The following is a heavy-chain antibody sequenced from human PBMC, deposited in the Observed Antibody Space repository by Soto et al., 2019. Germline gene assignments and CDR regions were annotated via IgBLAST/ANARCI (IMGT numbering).Heavy chain of an antibody. D-gene: IGHD3-22*01. CDR3: AKGSDYFDSSGHTIEYFHH. CDR1: GFTLSSSA. Sequence: PGGSLRLSCEPSGFTLSSSAMSWVRQAPGKGPEWVSAISGRGSNRFYADSVRGRFTISRDNSKNTLYLEMNSLRVEDSAVYFCAKGSDYFDSSGHTIEYFHHWGQGTLVTVSS. CDR2: ISGRGSNR. V-gene: IGHV3-23*01. J-gene: IGHJ1*01.